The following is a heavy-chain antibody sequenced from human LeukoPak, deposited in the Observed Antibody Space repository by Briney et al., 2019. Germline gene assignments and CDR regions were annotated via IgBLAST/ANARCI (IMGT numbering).Heavy chain of an antibody. J-gene: IGHJ4*02. CDR3: AKRGVVIRVILVGFHKEAYYFDS. D-gene: IGHD3-22*01. CDR2: ISYDENKK. CDR1: GFTFGSSI. V-gene: IGHV3-30*07. Sequence: PGGSLRLSCAASGFTFGSSIMHWVRQAPGKGLEWVAMISYDENKKYYADSVKGRFTISRDNPKNTLYLQMNSLRAEDTAVYFCAKRGVVIRVILVGFHKEAYYFDSWGQGALVTVSS.